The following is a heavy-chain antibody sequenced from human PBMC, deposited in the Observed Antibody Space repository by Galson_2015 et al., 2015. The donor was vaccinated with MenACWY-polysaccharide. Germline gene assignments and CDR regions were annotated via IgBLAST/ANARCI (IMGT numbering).Heavy chain of an antibody. CDR1: GGSISSPTYV. Sequence: SETLSLTCPVSGGSISSPTYVWAWIRQPPGKRLEWVGSIHYSGSTTYNSSLKSRVTISVDTSKNQFSLKLSSVTAADTAVYYCARPKPVNGWFDPWGQGTLVTVSS. CDR3: ARPKPVNGWFDP. CDR2: IHYSGST. D-gene: IGHD2-8*01. V-gene: IGHV4-39*01. J-gene: IGHJ5*02.